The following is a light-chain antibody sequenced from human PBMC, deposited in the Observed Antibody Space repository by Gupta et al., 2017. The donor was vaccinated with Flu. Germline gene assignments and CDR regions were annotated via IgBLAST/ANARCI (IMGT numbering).Light chain of an antibody. CDR3: MQGANWPWT. Sequence: DVVVTPSPLFLAVSLGQPASISCRSSQGLVYSDGNTYLHWFQQRPGQSPRRLIHLVSSRDSGVPDRFSGSGSGTYFTLRISRVEADDVGVYYCMQGANWPWTFGQGTKVEI. J-gene: IGKJ1*01. V-gene: IGKV2-30*01. CDR2: LVS. CDR1: QGLVYSDGNTY.